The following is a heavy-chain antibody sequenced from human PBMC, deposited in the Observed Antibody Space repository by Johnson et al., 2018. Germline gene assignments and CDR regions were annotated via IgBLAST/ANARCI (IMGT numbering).Heavy chain of an antibody. D-gene: IGHD3-10*01. CDR2: ISYDGSNK. Sequence: QVQLVQSGGGVVQPGRSLRLSCAASGFTFSSYGMHWVRQAPGKGLEWVAVISYDGSNKYYADSVKGRFTISRDNSKNTLYLQMNSLRAEDTAVYYCAKVRGYKTYYYYDMDVWGKGTTVTVSS. CDR3: AKVRGYKTYYYYDMDV. CDR1: GFTFSSYG. J-gene: IGHJ6*03. V-gene: IGHV3-30*18.